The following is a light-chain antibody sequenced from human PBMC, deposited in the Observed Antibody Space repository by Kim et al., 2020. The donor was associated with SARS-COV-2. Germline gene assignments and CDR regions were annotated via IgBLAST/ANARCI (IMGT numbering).Light chain of an antibody. V-gene: IGLV4-69*01. CDR3: QTWGTGIRV. CDR2: VNSDGSH. J-gene: IGLJ2*01. Sequence: QLVLTQSPSASASLGASVKLACTLSSGHSTNAIAWHQQQPGKGPRFLMKVNSDGSHTKGDGIPDRFSGSSSGAERYLIISTLQSEDEADYYCQTWGTGIRVFGGGTQLTVL. CDR1: SGHSTNA.